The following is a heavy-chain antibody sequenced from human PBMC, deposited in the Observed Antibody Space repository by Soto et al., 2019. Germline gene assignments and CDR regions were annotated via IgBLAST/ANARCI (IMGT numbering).Heavy chain of an antibody. Sequence: QVQLVQSGAEVKKPGSSVKVSCKASGGTFSSYAISWVRQAPGQGLEWMGGIIPTFGTANNAQKFQGRVTITGDESTSTAYMELSSMTSEDTAVYYCARDRGRVSMIVVVMGAYGMDVWGQGTTVTVSS. V-gene: IGHV1-69*01. CDR1: GGTFSSYA. CDR3: ARDRGRVSMIVVVMGAYGMDV. CDR2: IIPTFGTA. J-gene: IGHJ6*02. D-gene: IGHD3-22*01.